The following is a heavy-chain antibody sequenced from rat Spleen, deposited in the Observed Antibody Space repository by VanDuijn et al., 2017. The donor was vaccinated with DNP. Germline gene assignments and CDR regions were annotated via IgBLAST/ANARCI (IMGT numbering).Heavy chain of an antibody. CDR1: GFIFSYYD. D-gene: IGHD1-6*01. V-gene: IGHV5-25*01. Sequence: EVQLVESGGGLVQPGRSLKLSCAASGFIFSYYDMAWVRQAPTKGLEWVATISIGGGGTYYPDSVKGRFTISRDNAKSSLYLQMNSLRSEDTATYYCARQRVMYTTATGFAYWGQGTLVTVSS. J-gene: IGHJ3*01. CDR2: ISIGGGGT. CDR3: ARQRVMYTTATGFAY.